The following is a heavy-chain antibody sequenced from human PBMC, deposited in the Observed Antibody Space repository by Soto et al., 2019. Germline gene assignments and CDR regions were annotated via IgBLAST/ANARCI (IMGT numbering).Heavy chain of an antibody. CDR1: GGTFNSVA. CDR2: IIPIFGSP. J-gene: IGHJ6*02. Sequence: SVTGPWTAAGGTFNSVAVHWVRQDPGQGLKWMGGIIPIFGSPIFAQKFQGRVTITADASTGTVFLDLSSLRYEDTAVYYCARPSGAAPSPIGYCHYAMEVWGQGTAVTVSS. CDR3: ARPSGAAPSPIGYCHYAMEV. V-gene: IGHV1-69*01. D-gene: IGHD3-3*01.